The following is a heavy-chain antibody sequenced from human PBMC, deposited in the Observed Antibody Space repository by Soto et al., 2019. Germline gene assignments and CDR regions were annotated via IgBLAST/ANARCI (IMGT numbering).Heavy chain of an antibody. CDR3: ARTMGGYNLYFDY. CDR2: IYSIWST. J-gene: IGHJ4*01. D-gene: IGHD5-12*01. Sequence: PSETLSRTCTVSGGSIITYYWSWIRQPPLKVLWLIGCIYSIWSTNYNPSLKSRGTVSLDTSDKQFSLKVSSVTAAGTAVYYCARTMGGYNLYFDYWGQGTLVTVSS. CDR1: GGSIITYY. V-gene: IGHV4-4*08.